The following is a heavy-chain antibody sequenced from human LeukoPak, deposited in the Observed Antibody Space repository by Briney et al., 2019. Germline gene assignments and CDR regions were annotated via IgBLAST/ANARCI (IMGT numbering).Heavy chain of an antibody. CDR1: GFTVTSTY. Sequence: GGSLRLSCAASGFTVTSTYMSWVRQAPGKGLEWVSVFYSGDTTYYANSVKGRFTISRDNSKNMLYLQMNSLRTEDTAVYYCARRLLTGYYEFWGQGTLVTVSS. V-gene: IGHV3-66*01. D-gene: IGHD3-9*01. CDR3: ARRLLTGYYEF. CDR2: FYSGDTT. J-gene: IGHJ4*02.